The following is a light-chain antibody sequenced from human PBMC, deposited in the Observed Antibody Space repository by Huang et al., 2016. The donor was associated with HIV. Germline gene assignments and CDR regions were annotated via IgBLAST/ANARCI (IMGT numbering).Light chain of an antibody. J-gene: IGKJ4*01. V-gene: IGKV4-1*01. Sequence: DIVMTQSPDSLAVSLGERATINCKSSQTISYNKNYLAWYQQKPGHFPKLLIYWASTRESEVPDRFSGSGAGTDFTLTISSLQAEDVAVYYCQQYYSKPLTFGGGTKVEIK. CDR2: WAS. CDR3: QQYYSKPLT. CDR1: QTISYNKNY.